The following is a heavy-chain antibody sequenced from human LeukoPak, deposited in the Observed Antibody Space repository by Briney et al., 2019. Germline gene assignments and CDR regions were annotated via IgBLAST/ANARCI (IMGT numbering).Heavy chain of an antibody. CDR1: GGSISSGGYY. J-gene: IGHJ5*02. Sequence: SETLSLTCTVSGGSISSGGYYWSWIRQHPGKGLEWIGYIYYSGSTYYNPSLKSRVTISVDTSKNQFSLKLGSVAAADTAVYYCAREFGVATIADNWFDPWGQGTLVTVSS. CDR2: IYYSGST. CDR3: AREFGVATIADNWFDP. D-gene: IGHD5-12*01. V-gene: IGHV4-31*03.